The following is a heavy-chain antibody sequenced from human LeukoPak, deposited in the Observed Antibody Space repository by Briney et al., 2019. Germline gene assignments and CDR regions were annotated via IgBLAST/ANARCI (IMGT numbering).Heavy chain of an antibody. CDR2: IYYSGST. CDR1: GGSISSSSYY. J-gene: IGHJ4*02. Sequence: SETLSLTCTVSGGSISSSSYYWGWIRQPPGKGLEWIGSIYYSGSTYYNPSLKSRVTISVDTSRNQFSLKLSSVTAADTAVYYCARGGVDSSGYYFYFDYWGQGTLVTVSS. D-gene: IGHD3-22*01. V-gene: IGHV4-39*01. CDR3: ARGGVDSSGYYFYFDY.